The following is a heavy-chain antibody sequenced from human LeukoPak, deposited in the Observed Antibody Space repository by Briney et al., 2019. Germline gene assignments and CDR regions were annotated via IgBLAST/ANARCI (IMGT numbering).Heavy chain of an antibody. CDR3: ARNHKRWLQLVDY. Sequence: PSETLSLTCTVSGGSISSNNYYWGWIRQPPGQGLEWIGTIYYSGSTYYNPSLKSRVTISLDTSKNQFSLKLTSVTAAGTAVYYCARNHKRWLQLVDYWGQGTLVTVSS. V-gene: IGHV4-39*07. D-gene: IGHD5-24*01. CDR2: IYYSGST. CDR1: GGSISSNNYY. J-gene: IGHJ4*02.